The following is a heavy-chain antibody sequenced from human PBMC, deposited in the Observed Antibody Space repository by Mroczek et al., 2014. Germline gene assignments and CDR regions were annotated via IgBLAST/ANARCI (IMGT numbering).Heavy chain of an antibody. CDR2: INHSGST. V-gene: IGHV4-34*01. D-gene: IGHD3-3*01. CDR1: WVLQWLL. CDR3: AESLGPSFGVVIPHLIDY. Sequence: QVQLQQWGGRTVEAFGDPVPHLXCRMWVLQWLLLELDPPAPREGGWEWIGEINHSGSTNYNPSLKSRVTISVDTSKNQFSLKLSSVTAADTAVYYCAESLGPSFGVVIPHLIDYWGQGTLVTVSS. J-gene: IGHJ4*02.